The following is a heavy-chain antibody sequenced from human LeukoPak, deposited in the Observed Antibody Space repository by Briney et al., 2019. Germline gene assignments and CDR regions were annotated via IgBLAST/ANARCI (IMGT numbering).Heavy chain of an antibody. CDR3: AGRGQRYFRD. Sequence: SETLSLTCTVSGDSISSDYWSWIRQPPGKGLEWIGYIYRFGNTDYNPSLMRRVTISLDTSKNQLSLNLTSVTAAYTAVYYCAGRGQRYFRDWGQGTLVTVSS. J-gene: IGHJ1*01. CDR1: GDSISSDY. V-gene: IGHV4-4*08. CDR2: IYRFGNT.